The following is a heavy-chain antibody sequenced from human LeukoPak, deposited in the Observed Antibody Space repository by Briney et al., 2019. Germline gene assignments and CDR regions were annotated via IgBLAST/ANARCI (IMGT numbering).Heavy chain of an antibody. V-gene: IGHV3-23*01. J-gene: IGHJ4*02. CDR1: GFTLSSYG. CDR3: AKARSGYDFDY. Sequence: GGSLRLSCAASGFTLSSYGMSWVRQAPGKGLEWVSGISGSGGTTYYPDPVKGRFTISRDNSKNTLYLQMNSLRAEDTAVYYCAKARSGYDFDYWGQGTLVTVSS. D-gene: IGHD5-12*01. CDR2: ISGSGGTT.